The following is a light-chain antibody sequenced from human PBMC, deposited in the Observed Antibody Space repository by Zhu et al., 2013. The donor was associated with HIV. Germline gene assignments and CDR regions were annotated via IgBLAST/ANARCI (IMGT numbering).Light chain of an antibody. CDR3: QQYGSSPLT. V-gene: IGKV3-20*01. J-gene: IGKJ4*01. CDR2: GAS. Sequence: DIVLTQSPGTLSLSPGERATLSCRASQSVRGDFLAWYQQKPGQAPRVVIYGASSRATGIPDRFSGSGSGTDFTLSITRLEPEDFAVYYCQQYGSSPLTFGGGT. CDR1: QSVRGDF.